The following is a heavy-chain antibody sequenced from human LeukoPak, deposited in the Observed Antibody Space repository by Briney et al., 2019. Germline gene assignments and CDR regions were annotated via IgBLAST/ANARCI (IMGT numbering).Heavy chain of an antibody. D-gene: IGHD3-10*01. CDR1: GFTFSSYA. J-gene: IGHJ4*02. Sequence: GGSLRLSCAASGFTFSSYAMSWVRQAPGKGLEWVSAISGSGDSTYYADSVKGRFTISRDNSKNTLYLQMNSLRAEDTAVYYCASPYGSGSVSDYWGQGTLVTVSS. CDR2: ISGSGDST. V-gene: IGHV3-23*01. CDR3: ASPYGSGSVSDY.